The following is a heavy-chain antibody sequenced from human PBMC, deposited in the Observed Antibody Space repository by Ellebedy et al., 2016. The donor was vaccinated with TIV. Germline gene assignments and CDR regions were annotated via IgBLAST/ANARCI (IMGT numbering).Heavy chain of an antibody. J-gene: IGHJ3*02. D-gene: IGHD4-17*01. CDR3: ARDFVTYGDYNRDSFDI. V-gene: IGHV4-4*07. CDR2: IYASGDTTYSPT. Sequence: MPSETLSLTCTVSGGSVTTYFWSWIRQPAGKGLEWIGRIYASGDTTYSPTNYNPSLKSRVTMSVDTSKNQFSLKLSSVTAADTAAYYCARDFVTYGDYNRDSFDIWGQGTMVAVSS. CDR1: GGSVTTYF.